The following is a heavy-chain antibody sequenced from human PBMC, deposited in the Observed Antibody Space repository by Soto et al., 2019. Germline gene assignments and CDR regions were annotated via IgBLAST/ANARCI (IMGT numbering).Heavy chain of an antibody. Sequence: HVQLVQSGAEVKKPGSSVKVSCKASGGTFNTFTFVWVRQAPGHGLDWMGGFVPVFRSANIAQKFRGRLTITTDESTSTAYMELSDLRSDDSAVYFCAREDDSTGHYSWFDPWGQGTLVIVSS. D-gene: IGHD3-9*01. V-gene: IGHV1-69*01. CDR1: GGTFNTFT. CDR3: AREDDSTGHYSWFDP. CDR2: FVPVFRSA. J-gene: IGHJ5*02.